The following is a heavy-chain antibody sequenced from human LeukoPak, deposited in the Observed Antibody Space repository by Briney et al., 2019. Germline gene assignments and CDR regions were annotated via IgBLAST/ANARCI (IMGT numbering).Heavy chain of an antibody. CDR1: GITLSNYG. Sequence: GGSLRLSCVVSGITLSNYGMSCVRQARGKGLEWVSDISERGGSTNYADSVKGRFIISRDTSKNTVYLQMNSMRVEDTAVYFCAKRGIVIRAVIIIGFHKEAYYFDYWGQGILVTVSS. J-gene: IGHJ4*02. D-gene: IGHD3-10*01. CDR2: ISERGGST. CDR3: AKRGIVIRAVIIIGFHKEAYYFDY. V-gene: IGHV3-23*01.